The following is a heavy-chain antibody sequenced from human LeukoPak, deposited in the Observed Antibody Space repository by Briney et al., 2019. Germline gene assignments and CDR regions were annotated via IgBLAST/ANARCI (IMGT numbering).Heavy chain of an antibody. CDR2: IRYDGSNK. CDR1: GFTFSSYG. J-gene: IGHJ4*02. D-gene: IGHD3-10*01. Sequence: GGSLRLSCAASGFTFSSYGMHWVRQAPGKGLEWVAFIRYDGSNKYYADSVKGRFTISRDNSKNTLYLQMNSLRAEDTAVYYCARDYYGSGSYGDYWGQGTLVTVSS. V-gene: IGHV3-30*02. CDR3: ARDYYGSGSYGDY.